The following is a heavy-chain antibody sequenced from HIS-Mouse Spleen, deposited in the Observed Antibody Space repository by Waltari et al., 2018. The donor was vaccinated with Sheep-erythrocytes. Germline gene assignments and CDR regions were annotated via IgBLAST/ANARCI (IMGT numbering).Heavy chain of an antibody. Sequence: EVQLVESGGGLVQPGGSLRLSCAASGFTFSSYDMHWVRQATGKCLGWVSAIGTAGDTSYQGSVKGRFTISRENAKNSLYLQMNSLRAGDTAVYYCARGYSSSSPTNFDYWGQGTLVTVSS. CDR1: GFTFSSYD. V-gene: IGHV3-13*01. CDR2: IGTAGDT. CDR3: ARGYSSSSPTNFDY. J-gene: IGHJ4*02. D-gene: IGHD6-6*01.